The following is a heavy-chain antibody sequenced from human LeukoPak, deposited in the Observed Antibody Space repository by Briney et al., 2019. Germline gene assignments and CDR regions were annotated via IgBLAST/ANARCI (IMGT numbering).Heavy chain of an antibody. V-gene: IGHV5-51*01. CDR1: GYSFTSYW. D-gene: IGHD6-13*01. J-gene: IGHJ6*03. Sequence: GESLKISCKGSGYSFTSYWIGWVRQMPGKGLEWMGIIYPGDSDTRYSPSFQGQVTISADKSISTAYLQWSSLKASDTAMYYCARRVGSSIWYGVYYYMDVWGKGTTVTVSS. CDR2: IYPGDSDT. CDR3: ARRVGSSIWYGVYYYMDV.